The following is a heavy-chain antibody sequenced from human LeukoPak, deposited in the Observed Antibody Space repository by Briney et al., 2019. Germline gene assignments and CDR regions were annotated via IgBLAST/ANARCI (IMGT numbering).Heavy chain of an antibody. CDR1: GFSLSTSGVG. CDR3: AHLNFKSPTKEVATSGYYYYYYGMDV. V-gene: IGHV2-5*02. D-gene: IGHD5-12*01. CDR2: IYWDDDK. Sequence: SGPTLVNPTQTLTLTCTFSGFSLSTSGVGVGWIRQPPGKALEWLALIYWDDDKRYSPSLKSRLTITKDTSKNQVVLTMTNMDPVDTATYYCAHLNFKSPTKEVATSGYYYYYYGMDVWGQGTTVTVSS. J-gene: IGHJ6*02.